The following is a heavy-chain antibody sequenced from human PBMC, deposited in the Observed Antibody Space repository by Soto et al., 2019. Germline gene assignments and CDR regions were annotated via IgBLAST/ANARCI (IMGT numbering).Heavy chain of an antibody. D-gene: IGHD6-13*01. V-gene: IGHV3-30*18. CDR1: GFTFSSYG. CDR2: ISYDGSNK. CDR3: AKGGIAWGMDV. Sequence: QVQLVESGGGVVQPGRSLRLSCAASGFTFSSYGMHWVRQAPGKGLEWVAVISYDGSNKYYADSVKGRFTISRDNSKNTLYLQMNSLRAEDTAVYYCAKGGIAWGMDVWGQGTTVTVSS. J-gene: IGHJ6*02.